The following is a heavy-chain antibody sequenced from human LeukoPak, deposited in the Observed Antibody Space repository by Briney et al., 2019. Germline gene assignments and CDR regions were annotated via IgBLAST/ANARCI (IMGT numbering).Heavy chain of an antibody. Sequence: SETLSLTCAVSGGSITSGGYSWSWIRQPPGKGLEWIGYIYYSGSTYYNPSLKSRVTISVDTSKNQFSLKLSSVTAADTAVYYCARARYDILTGPTDFDYWGQGTLVTVSS. CDR2: IYYSGST. CDR1: GGSITSGGYS. J-gene: IGHJ4*02. D-gene: IGHD3-9*01. V-gene: IGHV4-31*11. CDR3: ARARYDILTGPTDFDY.